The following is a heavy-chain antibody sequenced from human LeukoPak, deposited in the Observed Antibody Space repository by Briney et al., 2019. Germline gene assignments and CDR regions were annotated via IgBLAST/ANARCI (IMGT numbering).Heavy chain of an antibody. Sequence: GASVKVSCKASGYTFIDYYMHWVRQAPGQGLEWMGWINPNSGGTNYAQKFQGRVTMTRDKSISTAYMELSRLRSDDTAVYYCAREYGSITMVIWGQGTMVTVSS. V-gene: IGHV1-2*02. CDR3: AREYGSITMVI. CDR1: GYTFIDYY. CDR2: INPNSGGT. D-gene: IGHD3-10*01. J-gene: IGHJ3*02.